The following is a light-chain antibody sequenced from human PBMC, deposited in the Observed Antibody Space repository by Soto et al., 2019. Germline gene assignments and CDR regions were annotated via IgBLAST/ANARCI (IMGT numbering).Light chain of an antibody. J-gene: IGKJ1*01. CDR1: QTINKY. V-gene: IGKV1-39*01. CDR3: QQSYGSPGA. Sequence: DIHSTQSPSSLSASVGDSVTITCRSSQTINKYLNWYQHRPGKAPKLLIYAASSLQTGVPTRFSGAGAGTFFTLTISNLQLEDVASYYCQQSYGSPGAFGRATKVEI. CDR2: AAS.